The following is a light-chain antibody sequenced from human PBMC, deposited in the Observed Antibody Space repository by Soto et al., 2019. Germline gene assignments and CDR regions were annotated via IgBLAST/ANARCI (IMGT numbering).Light chain of an antibody. CDR1: SSDIGGYDY. Sequence: QSALTQPPSASGSPGQSVTISCTGTSSDIGGYDYVSWYQQHPGKAPKLLIYGNDNRPSGVPDRFSGSKSGTSASLAITGLQAEDEADYYCQSYDNSLSGSVFGGGTKLTVL. V-gene: IGLV2-8*01. CDR2: GND. CDR3: QSYDNSLSGSV. J-gene: IGLJ3*02.